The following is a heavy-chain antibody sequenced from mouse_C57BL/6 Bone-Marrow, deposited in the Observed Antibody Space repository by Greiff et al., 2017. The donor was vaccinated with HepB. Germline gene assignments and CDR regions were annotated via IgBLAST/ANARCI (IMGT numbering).Heavy chain of an antibody. CDR2: IDPSDSYT. CDR3: ARGYSV. J-gene: IGHJ1*03. V-gene: IGHV1-59*01. Sequence: QVQLQQPGAELVRPGTSVKLSCKASGYTFTSYWMHWVKQRPGQGLEWIGVIDPSDSYTNYNQKVKGKATLTVDTSSSTAYMQLSSLTSEDSAVYYCARGYSVWGTGTTVTVSS. CDR1: GYTFTSYW.